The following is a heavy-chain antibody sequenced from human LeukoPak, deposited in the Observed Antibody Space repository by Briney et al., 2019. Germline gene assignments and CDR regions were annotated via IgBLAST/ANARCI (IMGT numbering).Heavy chain of an antibody. CDR3: ARGTNWSPLDFDY. CDR1: AFTFSTYN. D-gene: IGHD1-20*01. V-gene: IGHV3-21*01. J-gene: IGHJ4*02. Sequence: GGSLRLSCVASAFTFSTYNMHWVRQAPGKGLECVSTISSSSSSYKYYADSVTGRFTISRDNAYNSLYLQMNRLSAEDTAVYFCARGTNWSPLDFDYWGQGILVTVSS. CDR2: ISSSSSSYK.